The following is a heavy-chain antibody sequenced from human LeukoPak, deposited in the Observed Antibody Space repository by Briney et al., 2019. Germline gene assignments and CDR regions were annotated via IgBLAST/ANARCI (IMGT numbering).Heavy chain of an antibody. V-gene: IGHV4-30-4*01. CDR2: MYYSGST. D-gene: IGHD3-22*01. CDR3: ARPYYYDSRIDP. J-gene: IGHJ5*02. CDR1: GGSVSSGDYC. Sequence: VKPSQTLSLTCTVSGGSVSSGDYCWSWIRQPPGKGLEWIAYMYYSGSTYYNPSLKSRVTMSADTSKNQLSLKLSSVTAADTAVYYCARPYYYDSRIDPWGQGILVTVSS.